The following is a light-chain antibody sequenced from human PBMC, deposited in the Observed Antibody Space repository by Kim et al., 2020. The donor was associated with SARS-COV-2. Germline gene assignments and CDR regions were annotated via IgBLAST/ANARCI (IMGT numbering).Light chain of an antibody. CDR3: SSYTTDSSLV. CDR2: DVT. CDR1: SSDIGRYDY. J-gene: IGLJ3*02. V-gene: IGLV2-14*03. Sequence: GQSITISCTGTSSDIGRYDYVSWYQQHPGKAPRLIIYDVTKRFSGISDRFSGSKSGNTASLTISGLQTEDEADYYCSSYTTDSSLVFGGGTQLTVL.